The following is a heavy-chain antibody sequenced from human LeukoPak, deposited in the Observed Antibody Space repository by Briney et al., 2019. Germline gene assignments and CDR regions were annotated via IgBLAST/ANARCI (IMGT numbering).Heavy chain of an antibody. D-gene: IGHD5-18*01. CDR3: ASGYSYGYPDY. Sequence: ASVKVSCKASGGTFSSYAISWVRQAPGQGLEWMGRIIPIFGTANYAQKFQGRVTITTDESTSTAYMELSSLRSVDTAVYYCASGYSYGYPDYWGQGTLVAVSS. V-gene: IGHV1-69*05. CDR1: GGTFSSYA. CDR2: IIPIFGTA. J-gene: IGHJ4*02.